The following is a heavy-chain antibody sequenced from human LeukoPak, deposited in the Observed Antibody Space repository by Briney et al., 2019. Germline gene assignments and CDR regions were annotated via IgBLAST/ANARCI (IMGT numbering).Heavy chain of an antibody. CDR1: GYTLTELS. CDR3: ATVNLYSPNSFDY. V-gene: IGHV1-24*01. Sequence: ASVKVSCRVSGYTLTELSMHWVRQAPGKGLEWMGGFDPEDGETIYAQKFQGRVTMTEDTSTDTAYMELSSLRSEDTAVYYCATVNLYSPNSFDYWGQGTLVTVSS. J-gene: IGHJ4*02. CDR2: FDPEDGET. D-gene: IGHD2/OR15-2a*01.